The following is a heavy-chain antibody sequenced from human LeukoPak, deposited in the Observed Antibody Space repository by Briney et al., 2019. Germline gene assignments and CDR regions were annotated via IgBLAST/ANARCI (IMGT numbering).Heavy chain of an antibody. CDR3: ARDLSNWKVPGPLNYYGMDV. V-gene: IGHV3-48*03. D-gene: IGHD1-20*01. J-gene: IGHJ6*02. CDR1: GFTFSSYE. Sequence: PGGSLRLSCAASGFTFSSYEMNWGLQAPGKGLEWVSYISSSGSTIYYADSVKGRFTISRDNAKNSLYLQMNSLRAEDTAVYYCARDLSNWKVPGPLNYYGMDVWGQGTTVTVSS. CDR2: ISSSGSTI.